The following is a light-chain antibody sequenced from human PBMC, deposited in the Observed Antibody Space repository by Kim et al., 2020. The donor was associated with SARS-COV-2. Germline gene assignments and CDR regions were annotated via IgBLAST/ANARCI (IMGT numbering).Light chain of an antibody. CDR2: TNN. Sequence: ELTQPPSASGTPGQRVTITCSGSSSNIGSKTVNWFQQLPGTAPKLLIYTNNKRPSGVPDRFSGSKSGTSASLAISGLQSEDEADYYCAAWDDSLNGVIFGGGTQLTVL. CDR3: AAWDDSLNGVI. J-gene: IGLJ2*01. CDR1: SSNIGSKT. V-gene: IGLV1-44*01.